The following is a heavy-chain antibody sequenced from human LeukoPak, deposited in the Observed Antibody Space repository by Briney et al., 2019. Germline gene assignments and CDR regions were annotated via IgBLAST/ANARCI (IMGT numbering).Heavy chain of an antibody. CDR2: IYYSGST. D-gene: IGHD2-15*01. J-gene: IGHJ6*02. Sequence: SETLSLTCTVSGGSISSYYWSWMRQPPGKGLEWIGYIYYSGSTNYNPSLKSRVTISVDTSKNQFSLKLSSVTAADTAVYYCAAQTGEYCSGGSCYYYYYGMDVWGQGTTVTVSS. CDR1: GGSISSYY. CDR3: AAQTGEYCSGGSCYYYYYGMDV. V-gene: IGHV4-59*01.